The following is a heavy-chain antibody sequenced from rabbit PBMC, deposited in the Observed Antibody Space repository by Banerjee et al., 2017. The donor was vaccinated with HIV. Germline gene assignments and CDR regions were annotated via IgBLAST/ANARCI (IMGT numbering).Heavy chain of an antibody. CDR1: GSTLTRYY. V-gene: IGHV1S45*01. CDR2: IGTSSGNT. Sequence: QEQLEESGGGLVKPEGSLTLTCTASGSTLTRYYICWVRQAPGKGLEWIACIGTSSGNTVYASWAIGRFTISKTSSTTVTLQMTSLTVADMATYFCARANDGVVGLNLWGPGTRSPS. CDR3: ARANDGVVGLNL. J-gene: IGHJ4*01. D-gene: IGHD2-1*01.